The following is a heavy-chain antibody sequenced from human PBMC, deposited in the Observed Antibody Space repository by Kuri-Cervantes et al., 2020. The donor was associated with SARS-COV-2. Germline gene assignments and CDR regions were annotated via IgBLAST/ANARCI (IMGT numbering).Heavy chain of an antibody. V-gene: IGHV4-39*07. CDR1: GDSISSGNHY. CDR3: ARPGGFLDV. Sequence: ESLKISCAVSGDSISSGNHYWSWIRQPPGKGLEWIGEINHSGSTNYNPSLKSRVTISVDTSKNQFSLKLSSVTAADTAVYYCARPGGFLDVWGKGTTVTVSS. D-gene: IGHD4-23*01. CDR2: INHSGST. J-gene: IGHJ6*04.